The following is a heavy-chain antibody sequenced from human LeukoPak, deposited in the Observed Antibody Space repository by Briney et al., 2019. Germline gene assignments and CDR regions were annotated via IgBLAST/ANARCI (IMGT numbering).Heavy chain of an antibody. J-gene: IGHJ2*01. CDR3: ARDESPEYYDFWSGYYRYWYFDL. D-gene: IGHD3-3*01. Sequence: SETLSLTCTVSGGSISSYYWSWIRQPAGKGLEWIGRIYTSGSTNYNPSFKSRVTMSVDTSKNQFSLKLSSVTAADTAVYYCARDESPEYYDFWSGYYRYWYFDLWGRGTLVTVSS. CDR2: IYTSGST. CDR1: GGSISSYY. V-gene: IGHV4-4*07.